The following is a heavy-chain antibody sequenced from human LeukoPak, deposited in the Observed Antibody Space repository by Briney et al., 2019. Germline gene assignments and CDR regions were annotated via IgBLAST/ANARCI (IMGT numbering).Heavy chain of an antibody. V-gene: IGHV3-7*01. D-gene: IGHD3-22*01. Sequence: PGGSLRLSCAASGFTFSSYSMNWVRQAPGKGLEWVANINQDGSEKYYVDSVKGRFTISRDNTKSSLFLQMNTLRPEDTAVYYCARDPTYYDRSGYDYWGQGTVVTVSS. J-gene: IGHJ4*02. CDR2: INQDGSEK. CDR1: GFTFSSYS. CDR3: ARDPTYYDRSGYDY.